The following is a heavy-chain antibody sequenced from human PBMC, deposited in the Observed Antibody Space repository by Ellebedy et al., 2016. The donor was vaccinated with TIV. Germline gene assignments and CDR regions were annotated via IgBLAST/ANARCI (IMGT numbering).Heavy chain of an antibody. CDR1: GGSISSYY. Sequence: SETLSLXXTVSGGSISSYYWSWIRQPAGKGLEWIGRIYTSGSTNYNPSLKSRVTMSVDTSKNQFSLKLSSVTAADTAVYYCARQEGFSYNWNYGWFDPWGQGTLVTVSS. D-gene: IGHD1-7*01. J-gene: IGHJ5*02. V-gene: IGHV4-4*07. CDR2: IYTSGST. CDR3: ARQEGFSYNWNYGWFDP.